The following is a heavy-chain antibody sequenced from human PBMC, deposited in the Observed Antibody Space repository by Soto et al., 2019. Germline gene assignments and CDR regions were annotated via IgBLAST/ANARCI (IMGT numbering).Heavy chain of an antibody. Sequence: SVKVSCKASGGTFSSYAISWVRQAPGQGLEWMGGIIPIFGTANYAQKFQGRVTITADESTSTAYMGLSSLRSEDTAVYYCARGSYYGSGSPSYYYYYGMDVWGQGTTVTVSS. CDR2: IIPIFGTA. V-gene: IGHV1-69*13. CDR3: ARGSYYGSGSPSYYYYYGMDV. J-gene: IGHJ6*02. CDR1: GGTFSSYA. D-gene: IGHD3-10*01.